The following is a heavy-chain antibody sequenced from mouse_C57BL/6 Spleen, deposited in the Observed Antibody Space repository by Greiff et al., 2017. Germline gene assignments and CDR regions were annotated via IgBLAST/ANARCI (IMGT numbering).Heavy chain of an antibody. D-gene: IGHD2-2*01. J-gene: IGHJ3*01. CDR2: IRNKANGYTT. V-gene: IGHV7-3*01. Sequence: EVQVVESGGGLVQPGGSLSLSCAASGFTFTDYYMSWVRQPPGKALEWLGFIRNKANGYTTEYSASVKGRFTISRDNSQSILYLQMNALRAEDSATYYCARSAYGYGFAYWGQGTLVTVSA. CDR3: ARSAYGYGFAY. CDR1: GFTFTDYY.